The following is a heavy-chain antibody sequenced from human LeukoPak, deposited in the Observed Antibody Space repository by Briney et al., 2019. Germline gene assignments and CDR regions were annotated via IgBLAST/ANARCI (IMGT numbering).Heavy chain of an antibody. Sequence: GGSLRLSCVASGFTFRSYWMNWVLQAPGKVLEWVANIKQDGSEKYYVDSVKARFTISRDNAKSSLYLQMNSLRAEDTAVYYCARGGTYYYHYFDYWGQGTLVTVSS. V-gene: IGHV3-7*05. CDR3: ARGGTYYYHYFDY. CDR1: GFTFRSYW. CDR2: IKQDGSEK. J-gene: IGHJ4*02. D-gene: IGHD1-26*01.